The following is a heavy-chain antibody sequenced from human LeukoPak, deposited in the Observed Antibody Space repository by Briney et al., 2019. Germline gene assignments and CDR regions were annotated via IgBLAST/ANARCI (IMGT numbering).Heavy chain of an antibody. CDR3: AGSHSGSYLVSDY. CDR1: GGTFSSYA. D-gene: IGHD1-26*01. Sequence: SVKVSCKASGGTFSSYAISWVRQAPGQGLEWMGRIIPILGIANYAQKFQGRVTITADKSTSTAYMELSSLRSEDTAVYYCAGSHSGSYLVSDYWGQGTLVTVSS. J-gene: IGHJ4*02. CDR2: IIPILGIA. V-gene: IGHV1-69*04.